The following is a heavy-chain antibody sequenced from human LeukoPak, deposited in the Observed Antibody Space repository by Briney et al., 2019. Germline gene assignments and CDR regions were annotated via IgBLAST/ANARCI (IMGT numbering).Heavy chain of an antibody. V-gene: IGHV4-38-2*01. Sequence: PSETLSLTCAVSGYSISSGYYWGWIRQPPGKGLEWIGSINYSGSTYYNPSLKSRVTILVDTSKSHFSLKLSSVTAADTAVFYCARSPYCSGGSCYSAFDIWGQGTMVTVSS. CDR1: GYSISSGYY. CDR3: ARSPYCSGGSCYSAFDI. J-gene: IGHJ3*02. D-gene: IGHD2-15*01. CDR2: INYSGST.